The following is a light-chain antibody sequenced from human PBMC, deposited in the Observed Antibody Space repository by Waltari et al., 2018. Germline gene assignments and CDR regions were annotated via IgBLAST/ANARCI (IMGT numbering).Light chain of an antibody. Sequence: NFMLTQPLSVSESPGKTVTISCTGSSGSIASNYVQWYQQRPGSVPTTLMYENNQRPAGVPVRFSGSVDSSSNAASLTCSGRKTGEGADNYCQSYDSTMVVFGGGTRLTVL. CDR2: ENN. CDR1: SGSIASNY. V-gene: IGLV6-57*02. CDR3: QSYDSTMVV. J-gene: IGLJ2*01.